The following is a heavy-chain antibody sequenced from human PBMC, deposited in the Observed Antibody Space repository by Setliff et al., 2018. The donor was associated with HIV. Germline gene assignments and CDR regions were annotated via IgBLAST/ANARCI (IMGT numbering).Heavy chain of an antibody. CDR1: GGSFRNYA. Sequence: SVKVSCKASGGSFRNYAINWVRQASGQGLEWMGGIVPLLGTPNYAHKFQGRVTITADKYSSTVYMELSGLRSEDSAVFYCARDRSGIAVAAPDAFDVWGQGTMVTVSS. CDR2: IVPLLGTP. CDR3: ARDRSGIAVAAPDAFDV. V-gene: IGHV1-69*06. D-gene: IGHD6-19*01. J-gene: IGHJ3*01.